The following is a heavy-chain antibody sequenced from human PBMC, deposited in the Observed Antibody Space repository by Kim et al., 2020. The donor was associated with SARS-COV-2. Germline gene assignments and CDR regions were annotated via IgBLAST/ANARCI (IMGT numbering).Heavy chain of an antibody. J-gene: IGHJ4*02. V-gene: IGHV3-7*01. CDR3: VRDFDF. CDR2: IKEDGSAK. CDR1: GFTFRTRW. Sequence: GGSLRLSCAASGFTFRTRWMSWVRQAPGKGLQWLANIKEDGSAKYYVDSVKGRFFISRDNAKNFLYLQMNSLIGDDTAVYYCVRDFDFWGQGVLVTVSS.